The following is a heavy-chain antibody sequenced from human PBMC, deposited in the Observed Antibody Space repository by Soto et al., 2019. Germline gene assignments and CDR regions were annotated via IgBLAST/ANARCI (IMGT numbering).Heavy chain of an antibody. D-gene: IGHD5-12*01. CDR2: IYYSGST. J-gene: IGHJ5*02. CDR1: GDSISSYY. CDR3: ARGVATIGP. Sequence: QVQLQESGPRLVKPSETLSLTCTVSGDSISSYYWSWIRQPPGKGLEWIGYIYYSGSTNYNPSLKSRVTISVGTPKNQLSLKLTSVTAADTAVFYCARGVATIGPWGQGTLVTVSS. V-gene: IGHV4-59*01.